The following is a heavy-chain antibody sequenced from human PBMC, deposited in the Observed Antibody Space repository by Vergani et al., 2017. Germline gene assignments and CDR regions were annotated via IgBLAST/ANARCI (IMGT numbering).Heavy chain of an antibody. CDR3: ARDLVYDFWSGGPPDY. CDR1: GFTFSSYG. Sequence: QVQLVESGGGVVQPGRSLRLSCAASGFTFSSYGMHWVRQAPGKGLEWVAVIWYDGSNKYYADSVKGRFTISRDNSKNTLYLQMNSLRAEDTAVYYCARDLVYDFWSGGPPDYWGQGTLVTVSS. D-gene: IGHD3-3*01. J-gene: IGHJ4*02. CDR2: IWYDGSNK. V-gene: IGHV3-33*01.